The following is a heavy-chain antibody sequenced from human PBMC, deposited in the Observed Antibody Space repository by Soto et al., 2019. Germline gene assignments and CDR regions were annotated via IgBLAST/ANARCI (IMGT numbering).Heavy chain of an antibody. CDR1: GGSFSGHY. J-gene: IGHJ4*02. V-gene: IGHV4-34*01. D-gene: IGHD6-13*01. CDR3: ARFPCDRRSWTNPRYFDS. CDR2: INHSGFT. Sequence: HVQLQQWGAGLLKPGETLSLTCAVYGGSFSGHYWTWIRQSPGEGLEWIGEINHSGFTNYNPSLKSRLTMSVDTSKSQFSLKLSSVTAADTAVYYCARFPCDRRSWTNPRYFDSGRQGTLVTFSS.